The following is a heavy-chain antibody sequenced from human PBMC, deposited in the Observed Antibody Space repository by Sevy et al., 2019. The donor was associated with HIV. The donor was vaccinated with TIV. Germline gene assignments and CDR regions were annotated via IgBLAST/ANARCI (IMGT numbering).Heavy chain of an antibody. CDR1: GGSISSSSYY. CDR3: ARHNSIRTNCRGNWFDP. CDR2: IYYSGST. D-gene: IGHD1-1*01. V-gene: IGHV4-39*01. J-gene: IGHJ5*02. Sequence: SETLSLTCTVSGGSISSSSYYWGWIRQSPGKGLEWIGSIYYSGSTCYNPSLKSRVTISVDTSKNQFSLKLRSVTAADTAVYYCARHNSIRTNCRGNWFDPWGQGTLVTVSS.